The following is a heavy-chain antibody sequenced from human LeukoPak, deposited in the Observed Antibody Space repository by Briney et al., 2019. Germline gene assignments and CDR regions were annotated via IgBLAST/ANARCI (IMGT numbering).Heavy chain of an antibody. CDR2: RRSKSKKYTT. CDR1: GFALSDHL. V-gene: IGHV3-72*01. Sequence: GGSLRLSCAASGFALSDHLMDWVRQAPGKGREWIGRRRSKSKKYTTEYAASVKGRFIISGDESRNSMFLQLNSLKTEDTDMYYCARDGAEGDDSAFDVWGQGTMVTVSS. D-gene: IGHD3-22*01. CDR3: ARDGAEGDDSAFDV. J-gene: IGHJ3*01.